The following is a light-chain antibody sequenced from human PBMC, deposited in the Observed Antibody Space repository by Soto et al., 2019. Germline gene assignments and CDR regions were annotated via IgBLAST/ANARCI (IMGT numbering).Light chain of an antibody. V-gene: IGKV3-20*01. J-gene: IGKJ1*01. CDR2: GAS. Sequence: EIMMTQSPATLSVSPGERVTLSCRASESVRTSLAWYQHKPGRSPSLLMYGASNRATGVPDRFSGSGSGTDFTLTISRLEPEDFAVYYCQQYGSSGTFGQGTKVDIK. CDR3: QQYGSSGT. CDR1: ESVRTS.